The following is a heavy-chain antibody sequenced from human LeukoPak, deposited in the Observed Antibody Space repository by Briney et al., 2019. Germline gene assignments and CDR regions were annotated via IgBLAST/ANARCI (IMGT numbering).Heavy chain of an antibody. D-gene: IGHD3-22*01. CDR2: MNPNSGNT. CDR3: ARDRGSQWLNNDAFDI. V-gene: IGHV1-8*02. Sequence: ASVKVSCKASGYTFASYDINWVRQATGQGLEWMGWMNPNSGNTGCAQKFQGRVTITRNTSISTAYMELSSLRSEDTAVYYCARDRGSQWLNNDAFDIWGQGTMVTVSS. J-gene: IGHJ3*02. CDR1: GYTFASYD.